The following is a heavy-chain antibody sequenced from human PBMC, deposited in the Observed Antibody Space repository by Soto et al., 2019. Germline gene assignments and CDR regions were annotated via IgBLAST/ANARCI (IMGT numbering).Heavy chain of an antibody. CDR3: ARHGAYSGSYLGFDY. D-gene: IGHD1-26*01. V-gene: IGHV4-39*01. Sequence: SETLSLTCTVSGGSISSSSYYWGWIRQPPGKGLEWIGRIYYSGSTYYNPSLKSRVTISVDTSKNQFSLKLSSVTAADTAVYYCARHGAYSGSYLGFDYWGQGTLVTVSS. CDR2: IYYSGST. CDR1: GGSISSSSYY. J-gene: IGHJ4*02.